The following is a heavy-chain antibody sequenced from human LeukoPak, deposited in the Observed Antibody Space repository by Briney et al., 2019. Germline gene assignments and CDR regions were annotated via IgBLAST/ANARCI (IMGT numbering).Heavy chain of an antibody. CDR2: IKEDGSEK. J-gene: IGHJ3*02. V-gene: IGHV3-7*05. CDR3: ARVAAPAPACDI. Sequence: PGGTLRLSCAASGFTFSRNWMRWVRQAPGKGLEWVASIKEDGSEKKYVDSVKGRFTISRDNAKNSVYLQMNSLRAEDTAVYYCARVAAPAPACDISGQGTMVAVSS. CDR1: GFTFSRNW. D-gene: IGHD6-13*01.